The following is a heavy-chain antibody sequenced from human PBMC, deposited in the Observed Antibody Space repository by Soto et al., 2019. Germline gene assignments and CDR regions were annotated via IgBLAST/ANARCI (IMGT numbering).Heavy chain of an antibody. CDR3: ARVGPDLWFGELLFGGSYYYYMDV. J-gene: IGHJ6*03. V-gene: IGHV3-7*01. CDR1: GFTFSSYW. Sequence: GGSLRLSCAASGFTFSSYWMSWVRQAPGKGLEWVANIKQDGSEKYYVDSVKGRFTISRDNAKNSLYLQMNSLRAEDTAVYYCARVGPDLWFGELLFGGSYYYYMDVWGKGTTVTVSS. D-gene: IGHD3-10*01. CDR2: IKQDGSEK.